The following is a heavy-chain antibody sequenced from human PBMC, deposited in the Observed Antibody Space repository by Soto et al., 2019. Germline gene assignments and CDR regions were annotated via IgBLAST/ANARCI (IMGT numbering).Heavy chain of an antibody. V-gene: IGHV3-30*18. D-gene: IGHD1-20*01. J-gene: IGHJ5*02. CDR1: GFTFSSYG. CDR2: ISYDGSNK. Sequence: QVQLVESGGGVVQPGRSLRLSCAASGFTFSSYGMHWVRQAPGKGLEWVAVISYDGSNKYYADSVKGRFTISRDNSKNTLYLQMNSLRAEDTAVYYCAKDRYNWPHGGWFDPWGQGTLVTVSS. CDR3: AKDRYNWPHGGWFDP.